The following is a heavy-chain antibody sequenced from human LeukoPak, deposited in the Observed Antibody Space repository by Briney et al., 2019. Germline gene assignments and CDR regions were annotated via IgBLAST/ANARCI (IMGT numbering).Heavy chain of an antibody. CDR1: GFTFSSYW. Sequence: GGSLRLSCAASGFTFSSYWMHWVRQAPGQGLVWVSRINSDGRSTTYADSVKGRFTISRDNAKNTLYLQMNSLRAEDTAVYYCAREPIYDFWSGPDGGIRFDPWGQGTPVTVSS. J-gene: IGHJ5*02. CDR2: INSDGRST. CDR3: AREPIYDFWSGPDGGIRFDP. V-gene: IGHV3-74*01. D-gene: IGHD3-3*01.